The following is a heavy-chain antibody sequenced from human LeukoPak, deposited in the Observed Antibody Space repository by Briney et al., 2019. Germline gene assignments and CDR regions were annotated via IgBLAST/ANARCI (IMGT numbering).Heavy chain of an antibody. CDR3: AREVLEGWLSDTWFDP. V-gene: IGHV1-18*01. Sequence: VASVKVSCKASGYTFTYYGITWVRRAPGQGLEWMGWISAYNGNTNYAQKIQGRVTMSTDTSTSTAYMELRSLRSDDTAVYYCAREVLEGWLSDTWFDPWGQGTLVTVSS. D-gene: IGHD5-24*01. J-gene: IGHJ5*02. CDR2: ISAYNGNT. CDR1: GYTFTYYG.